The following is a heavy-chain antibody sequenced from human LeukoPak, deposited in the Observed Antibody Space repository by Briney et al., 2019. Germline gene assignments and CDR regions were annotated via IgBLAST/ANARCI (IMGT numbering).Heavy chain of an antibody. CDR1: GYTFTGYY. CDR3: AREGSSGWRPYYFDY. D-gene: IGHD6-19*01. Sequence: GASVKVSCKASGYTFTGYYMHWVRQAPGQGLEWMGRINPNSGGTNYAQKFQGRVTMTRDTSISTAYMELSSLRSEDTAVYYCAREGSSGWRPYYFDYWGQGTLVTVSS. CDR2: INPNSGGT. J-gene: IGHJ4*02. V-gene: IGHV1-2*06.